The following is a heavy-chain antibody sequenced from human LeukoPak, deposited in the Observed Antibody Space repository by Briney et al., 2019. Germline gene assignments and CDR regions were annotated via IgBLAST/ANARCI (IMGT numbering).Heavy chain of an antibody. J-gene: IGHJ3*02. CDR2: INPSGGST. Sequence: ASVEVSCKASGYTFTSYYMHWVRQAPGQGLEWMGIINPSGGSTSYAQKFQGRVTMTRDTSTSTVYMELSSLRSEDTAVYYCARGAEMATIDDDAFDIWGQGTMVTVSS. D-gene: IGHD5-24*01. CDR3: ARGAEMATIDDDAFDI. CDR1: GYTFTSYY. V-gene: IGHV1-46*01.